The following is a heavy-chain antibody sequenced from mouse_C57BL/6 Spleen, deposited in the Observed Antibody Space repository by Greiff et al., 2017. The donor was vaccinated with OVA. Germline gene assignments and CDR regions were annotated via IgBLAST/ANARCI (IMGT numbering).Heavy chain of an antibody. V-gene: IGHV1-50*01. D-gene: IGHD1-1*01. Sequence: QVQLQQPGAELVKPGASVKLSCKASGYTFTSYWMQWVKQRPGQGLEWIGEIDPSDSYTNYNQKFKGKATLTVDTSSSTAYMQLSSLTSEDSAVYYCARAPITTVVATKDYWGQGTTLTVSS. CDR3: ARAPITTVVATKDY. CDR2: IDPSDSYT. CDR1: GYTFTSYW. J-gene: IGHJ2*01.